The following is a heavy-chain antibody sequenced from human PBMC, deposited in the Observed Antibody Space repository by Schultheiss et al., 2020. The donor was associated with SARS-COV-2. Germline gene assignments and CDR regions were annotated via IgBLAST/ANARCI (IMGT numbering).Heavy chain of an antibody. CDR3: ARASDYYQPSYYYGMDV. CDR2: VSGSGTTI. V-gene: IGHV3-48*03. D-gene: IGHD3-10*01. J-gene: IGHJ6*02. CDR1: GFTLSGYE. Sequence: GESLKISCAASGFTLSGYEMNWVRQAPGQGLEWVSYVSGSGTTIHYADSVKGRFTISRDNSKNTLYLQMNSLRAEDTAVYYCARASDYYQPSYYYGMDVWGQGTTVTVSS.